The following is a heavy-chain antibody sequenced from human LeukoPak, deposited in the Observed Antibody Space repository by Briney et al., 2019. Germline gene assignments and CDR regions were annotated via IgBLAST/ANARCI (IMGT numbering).Heavy chain of an antibody. D-gene: IGHD5-18*01. CDR1: GFTFSSYW. CDR3: ASRIVDTAMITYFNL. Sequence: GGSLRLSCAASGFTFSSYWMSWVRQAPGKGLEWVANIKQDGSEKYYVDSVKGRFTISRDNAKNSLYLQMNSLRAEDTAVYYCASRIVDTAMITYFNLWGRGTLVTVSS. CDR2: IKQDGSEK. V-gene: IGHV3-7*01. J-gene: IGHJ2*01.